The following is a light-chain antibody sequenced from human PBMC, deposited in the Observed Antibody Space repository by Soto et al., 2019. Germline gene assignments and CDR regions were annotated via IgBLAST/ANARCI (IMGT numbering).Light chain of an antibody. Sequence: QSVLTQSPSASASLGASVKLTCTLSSGHSDYAIAWHQQQPEKGPRYLMKLNSDGSHSRGDGIPDRFSGSSSGAERYLTISSLQSEDEADYYCQIWGTGFWVFGGGTKVTVL. CDR1: SGHSDYA. CDR3: QIWGTGFWV. J-gene: IGLJ3*02. CDR2: LNSDGSH. V-gene: IGLV4-69*01.